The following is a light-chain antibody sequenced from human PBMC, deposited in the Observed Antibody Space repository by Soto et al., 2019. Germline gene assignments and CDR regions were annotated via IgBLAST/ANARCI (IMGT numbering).Light chain of an antibody. J-gene: IGKJ5*01. CDR1: QSVSSN. V-gene: IGKV3-11*01. CDR2: DAS. Sequence: EIGMTQSPATLSVSPGERATLSCRASQSVSSNLAWYQQKPGQAPRLLIYDASNRATGIPARFSGSGSGTDFTLTISSLESEDFAIYYCQQRSNWPTFGQGTRLETK. CDR3: QQRSNWPT.